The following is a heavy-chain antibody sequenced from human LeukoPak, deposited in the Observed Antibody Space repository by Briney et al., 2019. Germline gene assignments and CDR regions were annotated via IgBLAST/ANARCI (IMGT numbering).Heavy chain of an antibody. V-gene: IGHV3-74*01. D-gene: IGHD1-14*01. CDR2: ISSDGRTT. CDR1: GFTFSSHW. J-gene: IGHJ4*02. CDR3: ARDGDQMYEVYDY. Sequence: SGGSLRLSCAASGFTFSSHWMYWVRQAPGKGLVWVSRISSDGRTTSYAAFVKGRFTISRDNAKKTVFLQMNSLGAEDTAVYYCARDGDQMYEVYDYWGQGTLVTVSS.